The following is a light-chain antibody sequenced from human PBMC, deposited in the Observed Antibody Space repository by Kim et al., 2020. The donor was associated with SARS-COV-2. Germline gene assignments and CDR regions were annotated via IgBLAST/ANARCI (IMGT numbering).Light chain of an antibody. CDR2: GAS. J-gene: IGKJ4*01. CDR1: QSVGGSY. Sequence: FLSPGERATPSCRASQSVGGSYLAWYQQKPGQAPRLLIYGASTRASGISDRFSGSGSGTDFTLTISRLEPEDFAVYYCQQYGRSVTFGGGTKVEIK. V-gene: IGKV3-20*01. CDR3: QQYGRSVT.